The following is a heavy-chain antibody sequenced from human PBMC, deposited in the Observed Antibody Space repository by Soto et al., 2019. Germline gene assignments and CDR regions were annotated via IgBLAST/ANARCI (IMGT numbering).Heavy chain of an antibody. CDR2: ISYDGSNK. Sequence: QVQLVESGGGVVQPGRSLRLSCAASGFTFSSYGMHWVRQAPGKGLEWVAVISYDGSNKNYADSVKGRFTISRDNSRNTLYLQMNSLRAEDTAVYYCAKESSSGWLLDYWGQGTLVTVSS. V-gene: IGHV3-30*18. CDR3: AKESSSGWLLDY. D-gene: IGHD6-19*01. CDR1: GFTFSSYG. J-gene: IGHJ4*02.